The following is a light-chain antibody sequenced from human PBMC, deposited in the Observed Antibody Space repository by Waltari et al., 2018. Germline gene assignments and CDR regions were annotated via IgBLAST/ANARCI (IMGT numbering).Light chain of an antibody. CDR1: NIGTEV. CDR2: VDT. J-gene: IGLJ2*01. Sequence: SYDLTQPASVSVDPGQTATITWGGDNIGTEVVNWYQQRPPQAPVLVIYVDTERPSGIPERFSGSKSGNAATLTVSGVEAGDEADYYCQVWDTGSDHVLFGGGTRLTVL. CDR3: QVWDTGSDHVL. V-gene: IGLV3-21*02.